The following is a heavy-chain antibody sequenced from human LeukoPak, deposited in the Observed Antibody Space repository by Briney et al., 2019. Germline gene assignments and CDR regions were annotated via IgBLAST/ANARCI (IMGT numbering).Heavy chain of an antibody. D-gene: IGHD2-2*02. CDR3: ARVRDLYRDY. V-gene: IGHV3-21*01. CDR1: GFTFSRYT. J-gene: IGHJ4*02. Sequence: PGGSLRLSCAASGFTFSRYTMNWVRQAPGKGLEWVSSISGSSSYTFYADSVKGRFTISRDNAKNLLYLQMNSLRAEDTAVYYCARVRDLYRDYWGQGTLVTVSS. CDR2: ISGSSSYT.